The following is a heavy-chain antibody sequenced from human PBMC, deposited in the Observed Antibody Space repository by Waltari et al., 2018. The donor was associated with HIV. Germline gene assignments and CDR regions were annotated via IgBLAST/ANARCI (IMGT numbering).Heavy chain of an antibody. D-gene: IGHD1-1*01. V-gene: IGHV3-23*01. CDR1: GVTFRNYG. Sequence: EVQLLESGGGLVQPGGSLRLSCVASGVTFRNYGMTWVRQAPGKGLEWVSGCGGSGGSTHYADSVKGRFTISRDNSKDTLYLQMNTLRAEDTAVYYCAIQHNPLHNYYYGMDVWGQGTTVTVSS. CDR3: AIQHNPLHNYYYGMDV. CDR2: CGGSGGST. J-gene: IGHJ6*02.